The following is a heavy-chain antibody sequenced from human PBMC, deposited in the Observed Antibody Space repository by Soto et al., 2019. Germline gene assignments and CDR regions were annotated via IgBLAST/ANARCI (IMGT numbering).Heavy chain of an antibody. V-gene: IGHV3-23*01. J-gene: IGHJ3*01. CDR3: TRDPNCDYIGAFDF. CDR2: ITGSGDGT. D-gene: IGHD4-17*01. Sequence: DVQVLESGGGLVQPGGSLRLSCATSEFTFSTYAMTWVRQAPGEGLEWVSSITGSGDGTSYTDSVRGRFSISRDNSKNTLYVRMNRLRVEDTAVYYCTRDPNCDYIGAFDFLGQGILVTVSS. CDR1: EFTFSTYA.